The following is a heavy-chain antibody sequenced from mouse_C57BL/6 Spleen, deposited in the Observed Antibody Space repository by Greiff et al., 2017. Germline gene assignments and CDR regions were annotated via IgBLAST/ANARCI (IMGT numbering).Heavy chain of an antibody. J-gene: IGHJ2*01. CDR2: IHPDSGST. Sequence: VQLQQPGAELVKPGVSVKLSCKASGYTFTSYWMHWVKQRPGQGLEWIGMIHPDSGSTNYNEKFKSKATLTVDKSSSTAYMQLSSLTSEDSAVYYCARLNGTYYFDYWGQGTTLTVSS. CDR1: GYTFTSYW. V-gene: IGHV1-64*01. CDR3: ARLNGTYYFDY.